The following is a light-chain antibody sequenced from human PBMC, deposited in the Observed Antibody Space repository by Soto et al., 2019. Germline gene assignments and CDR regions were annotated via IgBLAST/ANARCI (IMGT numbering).Light chain of an antibody. CDR2: AAS. CDR1: QSISNY. J-gene: IGKJ5*01. V-gene: IGKV1-39*01. Sequence: IQMTQTPSSLSASVGDRVTIACRASQSISNYLNWYQQRPGKAPKLLIYAASSLQSGVPSRFSGSGSGTDFTLTISSLQPEDFVTYYCQQTYSTPIAFGQVTRLEIK. CDR3: QQTYSTPIA.